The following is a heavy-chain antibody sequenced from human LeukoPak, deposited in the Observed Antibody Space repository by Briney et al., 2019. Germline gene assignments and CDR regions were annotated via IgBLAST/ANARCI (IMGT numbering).Heavy chain of an antibody. D-gene: IGHD1-1*01. CDR1: GASITNYY. Sequence: KTSETLSLTCTVSGASITNYYGSWIRQSAGKGLEWMWLIYPSGSTHSNPSLKSRVTMSLDTSKTQFSLGLSSVTAADTAVYYCARVRPNWNAGTFDYWGQGTLVTVSS. CDR2: IYPSGST. V-gene: IGHV4-4*07. J-gene: IGHJ4*02. CDR3: ARVRPNWNAGTFDY.